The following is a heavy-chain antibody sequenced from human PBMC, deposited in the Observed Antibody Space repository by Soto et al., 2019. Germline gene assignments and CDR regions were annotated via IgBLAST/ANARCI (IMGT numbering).Heavy chain of an antibody. CDR3: AKPMSGEDY. CDR1: GFTFSSYG. CDR2: ISYDGSNK. D-gene: IGHD3-10*02. Sequence: QVQLVESGGGVVQPGRSLRLSCAASGFTFSSYGMHWVRQAPGKGLEWVAVISYDGSNKYYADSVKGRFTISRDNSKNTLYLQMNSLRAEDTAVYYCAKPMSGEDYWGQGTLVTVSS. J-gene: IGHJ4*02. V-gene: IGHV3-30*18.